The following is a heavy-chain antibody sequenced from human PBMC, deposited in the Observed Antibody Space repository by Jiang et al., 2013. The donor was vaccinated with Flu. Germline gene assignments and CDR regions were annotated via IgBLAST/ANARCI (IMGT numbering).Heavy chain of an antibody. J-gene: IGHJ2*01. CDR3: ARGPSDGNDWYLDL. V-gene: IGHV4-61*02. CDR1: GGSISNGVYS. D-gene: IGHD1-1*01. Sequence: TLSLTCTVSGGSISNGVYSWNWIRQSXGGDCNGLGVFLPVGSTNYNPSFNRRVTILIDMSRNQLSLRLTPVIASDTAVYYCARGPSDGNDWYLDLWGRGTLVSVSS. CDR2: FLPVGST.